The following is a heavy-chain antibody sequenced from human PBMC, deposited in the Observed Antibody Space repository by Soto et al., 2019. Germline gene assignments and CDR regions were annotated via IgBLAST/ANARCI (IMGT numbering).Heavy chain of an antibody. D-gene: IGHD6-13*01. CDR3: AKAHSSSWYDAEYFQH. V-gene: IGHV3-23*01. Sequence: GGSLRLSCAASGFTFSSYAMSWVRQAPGKGLEWVSAISGSGGSTYYADSVKGRFTISRDNSKNTLYLQMNSRRAEDTAVYYCAKAHSSSWYDAEYFQHWGQGTLVTVSS. J-gene: IGHJ1*01. CDR1: GFTFSSYA. CDR2: ISGSGGST.